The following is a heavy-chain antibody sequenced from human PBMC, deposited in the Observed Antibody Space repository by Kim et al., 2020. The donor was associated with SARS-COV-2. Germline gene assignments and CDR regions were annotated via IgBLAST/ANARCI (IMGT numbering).Heavy chain of an antibody. V-gene: IGHV6-1*01. D-gene: IGHD4-4*01. Sequence: VSVKSRITINPDTSKNQFSLQLNSVTPEDTAVYYCARTFDYSNYPLIFDYWGQGTLVTVSS. J-gene: IGHJ4*02. CDR3: ARTFDYSNYPLIFDY.